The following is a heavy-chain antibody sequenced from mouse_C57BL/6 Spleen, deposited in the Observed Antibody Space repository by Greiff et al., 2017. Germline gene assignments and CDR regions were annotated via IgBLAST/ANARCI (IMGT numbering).Heavy chain of an antibody. CDR3: AREYDYGGAWFAY. Sequence: VQLKESGPGLVKPSQSLSLTCSVTGYSITSGYYWNWIRQCPGNKLEWMGYISYDGSNNYNPSFKNRISITRDTSKNQFFLKLNSVTTEDTATYYCAREYDYGGAWFAYWGQGTLVTVSA. D-gene: IGHD2-4*01. V-gene: IGHV3-6*01. J-gene: IGHJ3*01. CDR1: GYSITSGYY. CDR2: ISYDGSN.